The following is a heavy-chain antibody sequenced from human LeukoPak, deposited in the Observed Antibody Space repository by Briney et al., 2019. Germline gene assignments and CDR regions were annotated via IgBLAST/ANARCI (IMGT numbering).Heavy chain of an antibody. V-gene: IGHV3-9*01. D-gene: IGHD7-27*01. CDR2: ISWNSGNI. J-gene: IGHJ6*03. CDR1: GFSFDDYA. CDR3: AKPNRAGDQDYYYYYFMDV. Sequence: GRSLRLSCTASGFSFDDYAMHWVRQAPGKGLEWVSGISWNSGNIGYADSVKGRFTISRDNAKNSLYLQMNSLRAEDTALYYRAKPNRAGDQDYYYYYFMDVWGKGTTVTVSS.